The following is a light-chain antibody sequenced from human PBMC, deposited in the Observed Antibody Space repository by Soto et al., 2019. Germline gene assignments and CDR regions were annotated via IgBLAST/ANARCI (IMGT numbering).Light chain of an antibody. Sequence: DIQMTQSPSSLSASVGDTVTITCRASQGIIDYLAWYQQRPGKVPKLLIYAASTLHTGVPSCFRGSGAGTDFTLTISSLQPEDVGSYYCQKYDTAPQTFGQGTRVEIK. CDR3: QKYDTAPQT. V-gene: IGKV1-27*01. J-gene: IGKJ1*01. CDR1: QGIIDY. CDR2: AAS.